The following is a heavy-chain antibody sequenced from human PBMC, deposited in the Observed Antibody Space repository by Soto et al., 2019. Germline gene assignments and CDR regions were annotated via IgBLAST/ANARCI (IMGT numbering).Heavy chain of an antibody. V-gene: IGHV3-48*01. CDR2: ISGSGDII. D-gene: IGHD6-19*01. CDR3: ARDGQWVTH. J-gene: IGHJ4*02. CDR1: GFPLSSYT. Sequence: GGSLRLSCAASGFPLSSYTMSWVRQAPGKGLEWLSFISGSGDIIDYTDSVKGRFTVSRDNVKNSVYLEMNSLRAEDSAVYYCARDGQWVTHWGQGTLVTVSS.